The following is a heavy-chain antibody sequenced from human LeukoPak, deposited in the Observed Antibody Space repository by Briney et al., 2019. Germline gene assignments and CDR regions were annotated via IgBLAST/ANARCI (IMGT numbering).Heavy chain of an antibody. Sequence: SETLSLTFTVSGGSISSYYWSWIRQPPGKGLEWIGYIYTSGSTNYNPSLKSRVTISVDTSKNQFSLKLSSVTAADTAVYYCARLATTYCGGDCYSWGQGTLVTVPS. D-gene: IGHD2-21*02. V-gene: IGHV4-4*09. J-gene: IGHJ4*02. CDR2: IYTSGST. CDR1: GGSISSYY. CDR3: ARLATTYCGGDCYS.